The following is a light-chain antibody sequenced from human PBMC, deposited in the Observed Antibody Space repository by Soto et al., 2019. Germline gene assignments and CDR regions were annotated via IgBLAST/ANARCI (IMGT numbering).Light chain of an antibody. CDR3: QHYNRYSPYT. J-gene: IGKJ2*01. Sequence: DIQMTQFPSTLSASIGVRVTITCRASQSISTWLAWYPQKAGKAPKLLIYTASSLETGVPSRFSGSASGTEFTLTISSLQPDDFATYYCQHYNRYSPYTFGQGTRLEIK. CDR1: QSISTW. V-gene: IGKV1-5*03. CDR2: TAS.